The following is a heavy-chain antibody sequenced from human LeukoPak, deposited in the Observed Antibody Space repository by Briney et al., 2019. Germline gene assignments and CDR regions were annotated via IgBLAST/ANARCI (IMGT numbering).Heavy chain of an antibody. CDR2: IIPILGIA. CDR3: ASYLYYYDSSGYSDY. J-gene: IGHJ4*02. Sequence: ASVKVSCKASGGTFSSYAISWVRQAPGQGLEWMGRIIPILGIANYAQKFQGRVTITADKSTSTAYMELSSLRSEDTAVYYCASYLYYYDSSGYSDYWGQGTLVTVSS. V-gene: IGHV1-69*04. D-gene: IGHD3-22*01. CDR1: GGTFSSYA.